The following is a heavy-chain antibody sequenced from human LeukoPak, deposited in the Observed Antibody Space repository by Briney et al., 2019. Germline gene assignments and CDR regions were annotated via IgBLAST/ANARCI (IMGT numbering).Heavy chain of an antibody. CDR3: AKGNDNDGYYDFWSGYLYFDY. V-gene: IGHV3-30*18. J-gene: IGHJ4*02. Sequence: GGSLRLSCAASGFTFSSCGMQWVRQAPGKGLEWVAVISYDGSDKYYADSVKGRFTISRDNSKNTLYLQMNSLRAEDTAVYYCAKGNDNDGYYDFWSGYLYFDYWGQGTLVTVSS. D-gene: IGHD3-3*01. CDR1: GFTFSSCG. CDR2: ISYDGSDK.